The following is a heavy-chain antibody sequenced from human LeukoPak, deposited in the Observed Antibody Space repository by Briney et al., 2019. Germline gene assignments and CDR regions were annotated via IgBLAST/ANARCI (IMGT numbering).Heavy chain of an antibody. CDR3: ARDAGYSYGYYY. CDR2: IYYSGST. V-gene: IGHV4-59*01. J-gene: IGHJ4*02. Sequence: SETLSFTCTVSGGSISSYYWSWIRQPPGKGLEWIGYIYYSGSTNYNPSLKSRVTISVDTSKNQFSLNLSSVTAADTAVYYCARDAGYSYGYYYWGQGTLVTVSS. CDR1: GGSISSYY. D-gene: IGHD5-18*01.